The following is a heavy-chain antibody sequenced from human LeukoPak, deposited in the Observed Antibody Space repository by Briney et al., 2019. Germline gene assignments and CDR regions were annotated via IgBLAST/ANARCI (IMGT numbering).Heavy chain of an antibody. D-gene: IGHD5-12*01. CDR3: ARQVATKGEWAFDI. V-gene: IGHV4-59*01. J-gene: IGHJ3*02. CDR1: GGSISSYY. CDR2: IYYSGST. Sequence: SETLSLTCTVSGGSISSYYWSWIRQPPGKGLEWIGYIYYSGSTNYNPSLKSRVTISLDTSKNQFSLKLSSVTAADTAVYYCARQVATKGEWAFDIWGQGTVVTASS.